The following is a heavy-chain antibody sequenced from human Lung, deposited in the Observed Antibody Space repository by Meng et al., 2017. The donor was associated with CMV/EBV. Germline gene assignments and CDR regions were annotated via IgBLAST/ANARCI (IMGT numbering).Heavy chain of an antibody. CDR1: GGAISGSNW. CDR2: IYHSGRT. D-gene: IGHD5-18*01. CDR3: ARVGGYTYAYYGMDV. J-gene: IGHJ6*02. Sequence: GSLRLSFAAPGGAISGSNWWSWVSQPPGKGLEWIGEIYHSGRTNYQPSLKSRVTISVDKSRNQFSLKLSSVTAADTAVYYCARVGGYTYAYYGMDVWGQGTTVTVSS. V-gene: IGHV4-4*02.